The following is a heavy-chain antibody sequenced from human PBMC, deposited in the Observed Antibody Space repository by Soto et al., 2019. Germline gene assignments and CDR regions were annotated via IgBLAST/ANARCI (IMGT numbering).Heavy chain of an antibody. J-gene: IGHJ4*02. CDR3: ARGFSAGKGSPPDC. CDR1: GLSFSSFA. CDR2: ISGSGGST. V-gene: IGHV3-23*01. D-gene: IGHD6-13*01. Sequence: GGSMRLSSAPSGLSFSSFAISWVRQAPGKGLDWVSAISGSGGSTYSADSVKGRFTISRDNSKNTLYLQMSSLRAEDTAVYYCARGFSAGKGSPPDCWGQGSQV.